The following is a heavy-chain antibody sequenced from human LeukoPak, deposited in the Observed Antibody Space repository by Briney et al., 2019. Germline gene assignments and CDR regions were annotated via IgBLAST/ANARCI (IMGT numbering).Heavy chain of an antibody. Sequence: ASVKVSCKASGYTFTSYAMHWVRQAPGQRLEWMGWINAGNGNTKYSQKFQGRVTITRDTSASTAYMELNSLRAEDTAVYYCARVAGHYIAAAGPPLWGQGTLVTVSS. D-gene: IGHD6-13*01. CDR1: GYTFTSYA. CDR3: ARVAGHYIAAAGPPL. J-gene: IGHJ4*02. CDR2: INAGNGNT. V-gene: IGHV1-3*01.